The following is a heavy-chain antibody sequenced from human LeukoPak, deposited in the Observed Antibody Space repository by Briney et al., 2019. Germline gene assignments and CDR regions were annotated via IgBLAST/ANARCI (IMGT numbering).Heavy chain of an antibody. CDR3: ARDFEASIAAAGPFDP. J-gene: IGHJ5*02. V-gene: IGHV4-38-2*02. CDR2: IYHSGST. Sequence: PSETLSLTCTVSGYSISSGYYWGWIRQPPGKGLEWIGSIYHSGSTYYNPSLKSRVTISVDTSKNQFSLKLSSVTAADTAVYYCARDFEASIAAAGPFDPWGQGTLVTVSS. CDR1: GYSISSGYY. D-gene: IGHD6-13*01.